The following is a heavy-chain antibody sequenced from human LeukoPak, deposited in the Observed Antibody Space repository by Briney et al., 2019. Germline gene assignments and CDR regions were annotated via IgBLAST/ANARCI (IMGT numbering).Heavy chain of an antibody. V-gene: IGHV3-49*04. J-gene: IGHJ4*02. Sequence: GGSLRLSCTASGFTFGDYAMSWVRQAPGKGLEWVGFIRSKAYGGTTEYAASVKGRFTISRDDSKSIAYLQMNSLKTEDTAVYYCTRYFVLLWFGELVTAPEYWGQGTLVTVSS. CDR2: IRSKAYGGTT. CDR3: TRYFVLLWFGELVTAPEY. D-gene: IGHD3-10*01. CDR1: GFTFGDYA.